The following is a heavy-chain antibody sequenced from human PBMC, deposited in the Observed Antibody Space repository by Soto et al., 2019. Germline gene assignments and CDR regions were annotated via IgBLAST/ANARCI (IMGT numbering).Heavy chain of an antibody. Sequence: QVHLVQSGAEVKRPGSSVKLSCTASGGTVSVDSITWLRQAPGHTLEWIGGIIPLFGAGNVADRVKARVTVSADESTSTAYMELRSLRSEDTAKYYCARTIRGEAAAIHRPFDVWGPGTMVIVTP. V-gene: IGHV1-69*01. CDR3: ARTIRGEAAAIHRPFDV. D-gene: IGHD6-13*01. CDR2: IIPLFGAG. J-gene: IGHJ3*01. CDR1: GGTVSVDS.